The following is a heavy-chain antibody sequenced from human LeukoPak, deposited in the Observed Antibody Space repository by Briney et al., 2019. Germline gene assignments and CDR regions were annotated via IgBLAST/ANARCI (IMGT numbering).Heavy chain of an antibody. D-gene: IGHD2-2*02. CDR2: IYTSGST. J-gene: IGHJ4*02. CDR1: GGSISSYY. V-gene: IGHV4-4*09. Sequence: PSETLSLTCTVSGGSISSYYWSWIRQPPGKGLEWIGYIYTSGSTNYNPSLKSRVTISVDTSKNQFSQKLSSVTAADTAVYYCARHRRCSSTSCYRAFDFWGQGTLVTVSS. CDR3: ARHRRCSSTSCYRAFDF.